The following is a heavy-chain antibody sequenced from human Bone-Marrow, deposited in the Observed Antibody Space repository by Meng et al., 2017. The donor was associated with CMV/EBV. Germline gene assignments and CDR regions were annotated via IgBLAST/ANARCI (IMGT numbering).Heavy chain of an antibody. CDR3: ARGGSYSSSWQGNYYYYYGMDV. V-gene: IGHV4-39*07. J-gene: IGHJ6*02. CDR1: GGSISSSSYY. Sequence: SETLSLTCTVSGGSISSSSYYWGWIRQPPGKGLEWIGSIYYSGSTYYNPSLKSRVTISVDTSKNQFSLKLSSVTAADTAVYYCARGGSYSSSWQGNYYYYYGMDVWGQGTTVTVSS. D-gene: IGHD6-13*01. CDR2: IYYSGST.